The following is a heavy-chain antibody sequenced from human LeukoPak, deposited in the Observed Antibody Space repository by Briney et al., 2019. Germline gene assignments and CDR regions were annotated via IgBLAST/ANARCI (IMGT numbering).Heavy chain of an antibody. D-gene: IGHD3-16*01. V-gene: IGHV3-23*01. CDR1: GFTFSNYA. CDR2: ISGSGGST. CDR3: AKDRSALGLGNGMDV. J-gene: IGHJ6*02. Sequence: PGGSLRLPCAASGFTFSNYAMSWVRQAPGKGLEWVSAISGSGGSTYYADSVKGRFTISRDNSKNTLYLQMNSLRAEDTAVYYCAKDRSALGLGNGMDVWGQGTTVTVSS.